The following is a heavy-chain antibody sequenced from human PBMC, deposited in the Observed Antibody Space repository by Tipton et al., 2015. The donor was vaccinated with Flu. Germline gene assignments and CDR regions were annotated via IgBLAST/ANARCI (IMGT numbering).Heavy chain of an antibody. CDR2: VFHMGSS. D-gene: IGHD4-11*01. CDR3: ARRGYRNYVSDPKNWFDP. V-gene: IGHV4-38-2*02. CDR1: GDSIRSDYS. Sequence: TLSLTCTVSGDSIRSDYSWGWIRQPPGKGLEWIGNVFHMGSSYYNPSLQSRVTISLDTSKNQFSLKVISVTAADTAVYYCARRGYRNYVSDPKNWFDPWGLGTLVTVSS. J-gene: IGHJ5*02.